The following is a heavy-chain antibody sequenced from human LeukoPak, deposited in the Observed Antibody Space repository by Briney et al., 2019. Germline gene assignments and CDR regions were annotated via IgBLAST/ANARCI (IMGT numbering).Heavy chain of an antibody. CDR2: ISSSSSSYI. CDR3: ARTSISSGWYYFDY. J-gene: IGHJ4*02. D-gene: IGHD6-19*01. V-gene: IGHV3-21*01. CDR1: GFTFSSYS. Sequence: GGSLRLSCAASGFTFSSYSMNWVRQAPGKGLEWVSSISSSSSSYIYYADSVKGRFTISRDNAKNSLYLQMNSLRAEDTAVYYCARTSISSGWYYFDYWGQGTLVTVSS.